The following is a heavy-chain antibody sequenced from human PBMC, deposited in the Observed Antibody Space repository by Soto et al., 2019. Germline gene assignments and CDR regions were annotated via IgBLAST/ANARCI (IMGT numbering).Heavy chain of an antibody. CDR2: IYYSGST. CDR1: GGSISSGGYY. V-gene: IGHV4-31*03. J-gene: IGHJ4*02. CDR3: ARFGDYVWGSYPY. D-gene: IGHD3-16*02. Sequence: SETLSLTCTVSGGSISSGGYYWSWIRQHPGKGLEWIGYIYYSGSTYYNPSLKSRVTISVDTSKNQFSLKLSSVTAADTAVYYCARFGDYVWGSYPYWGQGTLVTVSS.